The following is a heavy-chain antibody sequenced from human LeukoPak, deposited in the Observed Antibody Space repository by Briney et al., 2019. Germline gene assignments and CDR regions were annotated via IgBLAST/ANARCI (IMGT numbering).Heavy chain of an antibody. CDR3: ARGASEYYFHY. Sequence: ASVKISCKASGYTFSGYYIHWVRQAPGQGLEWMGWINPNSGGTNSAQKFQGRVTMTRDTSTSTVYMELSSLRSEDTAFYYCARGASEYYFHYWGQGTLVTVSS. D-gene: IGHD4/OR15-4a*01. CDR1: GYTFSGYY. J-gene: IGHJ4*02. CDR2: INPNSGGT. V-gene: IGHV1-2*02.